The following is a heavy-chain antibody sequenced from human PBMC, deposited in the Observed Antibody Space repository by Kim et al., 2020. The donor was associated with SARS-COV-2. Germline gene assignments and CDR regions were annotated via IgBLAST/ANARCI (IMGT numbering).Heavy chain of an antibody. V-gene: IGHV4-59*08. Sequence: SETLSLTCTVSGGSISSYYWSWIRQPPGKGLEWIGYIYYSGSTNYNPSLKSRVTISVDTSKNQFSLKLSSVTAADTAVYYCARLSGTTRGYYYGMDVWGQGTTVTVSS. CDR1: GGSISSYY. D-gene: IGHD1-7*01. J-gene: IGHJ6*02. CDR2: IYYSGST. CDR3: ARLSGTTRGYYYGMDV.